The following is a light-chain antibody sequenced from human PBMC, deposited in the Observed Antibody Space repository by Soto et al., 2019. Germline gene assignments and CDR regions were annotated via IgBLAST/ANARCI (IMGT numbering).Light chain of an antibody. CDR3: CSYAGRYTNV. V-gene: IGLV2-11*01. Sequence: QSALTQSRSVSGSPGQSVTISCTGTSSDVGGYNFVSWFQQYPAKAPKLIIFDVTNRPSGVPDRFSGSKSGNTASLTISGLQPDDEADYYCCSYAGRYTNVFGTGTKLTVL. CDR2: DVT. CDR1: SSDVGGYNF. J-gene: IGLJ1*01.